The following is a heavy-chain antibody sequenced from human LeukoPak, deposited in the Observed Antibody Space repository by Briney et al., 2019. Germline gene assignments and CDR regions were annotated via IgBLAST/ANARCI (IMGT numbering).Heavy chain of an antibody. J-gene: IGHJ5*02. CDR3: ARQGSLGTWFDP. CDR2: INPNSGGT. V-gene: IGHV1-2*06. Sequence: ASVKVSCKASGYTFTSYYMHWVRQAPGQGLEWLGRINPNSGGTDYAQNFQGRVTMTRDTSISTVYMELSSLKSNVTAVYYCARQGSLGTWFDPWGQGTLVTVSS. D-gene: IGHD7-27*01. CDR1: GYTFTSYY.